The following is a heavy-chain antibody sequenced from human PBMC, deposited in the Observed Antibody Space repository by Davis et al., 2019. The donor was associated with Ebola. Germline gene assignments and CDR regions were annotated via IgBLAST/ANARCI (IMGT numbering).Heavy chain of an antibody. D-gene: IGHD6-19*01. V-gene: IGHV1-46*01. Sequence: ASVKVSCKASGYTFTSYYMHWVRQAPGQGLEWMGIINPSGGSTSYAQKFQGRVTMTRDTSTSTVYMELSSLRSEDTAVYYCARGMYSSGRQDNWFDPWGQGTLVTVSS. CDR3: ARGMYSSGRQDNWFDP. CDR2: INPSGGST. J-gene: IGHJ5*02. CDR1: GYTFTSYY.